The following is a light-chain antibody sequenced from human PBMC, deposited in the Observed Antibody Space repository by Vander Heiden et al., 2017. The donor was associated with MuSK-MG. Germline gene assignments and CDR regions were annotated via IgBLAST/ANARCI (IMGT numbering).Light chain of an antibody. J-gene: IGLJ2*01. CDR2: DTL. CDR1: ISTIGARYD. Sequence: QSVLTQPPSVSGAPGRRVTISCTGSISTIGARYDVRCSQPLPGTAPKLLIYDTLKRPSGVSDRFSGSKSGASASLAIAGLQAGDEADYYCQSFDSGLSGVLFGGGTKLTVL. V-gene: IGLV1-40*01. CDR3: QSFDSGLSGVL.